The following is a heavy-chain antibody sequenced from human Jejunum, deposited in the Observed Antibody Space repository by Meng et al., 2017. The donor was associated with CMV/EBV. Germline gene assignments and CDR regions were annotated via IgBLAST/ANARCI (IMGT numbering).Heavy chain of an antibody. Sequence: GSVNSGDSWWTWSRQSPGKGLEWIGYVSNSGSINYNPSVKSRGIISIDTSKNQFSLKLSSVTAADTAVYYCTREIVRDYTRDGMDVWGQGTTVTVSS. CDR3: TREIVRDYTRDGMDV. J-gene: IGHJ6*02. V-gene: IGHV4-61*08. CDR2: VSNSGSI. D-gene: IGHD4-11*01. CDR1: GSVNSGDSW.